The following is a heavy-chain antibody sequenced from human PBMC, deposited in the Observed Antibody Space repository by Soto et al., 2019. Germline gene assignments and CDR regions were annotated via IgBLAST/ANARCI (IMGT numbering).Heavy chain of an antibody. CDR3: AKTGCSGGSCFSWFDP. CDR2: ILKDGKSK. CDR1: GFILSDFA. D-gene: IGHD2-15*01. Sequence: QVQLVESGGGVVQPGGSLRLSCAASGFILSDFAMHWVRQAPGRGLEWVAVILKDGKSKYYADSVRGRFTISSDTSKDTIFLQMTSLRLDDSAVYYCAKTGCSGGSCFSWFDPWGQGTPVIVSS. J-gene: IGHJ5*02. V-gene: IGHV3-30*04.